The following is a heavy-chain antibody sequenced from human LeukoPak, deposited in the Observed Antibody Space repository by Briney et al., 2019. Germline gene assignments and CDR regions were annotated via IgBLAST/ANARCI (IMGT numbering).Heavy chain of an antibody. CDR2: VSAYNGNT. CDR3: ARGLDLGRGAY. V-gene: IGHV1-18*01. D-gene: IGHD7-27*01. J-gene: IGHJ4*02. Sequence: ASVKVSCKASGYTFTSYGISWVRQAPGQGLEWMGWVSAYNGNTNYAQRFQGRVTMTTDTSTTTAYMELRSLRSDDTAVYYCARGLDLGRGAYWGQGTLVTVSS. CDR1: GYTFTSYG.